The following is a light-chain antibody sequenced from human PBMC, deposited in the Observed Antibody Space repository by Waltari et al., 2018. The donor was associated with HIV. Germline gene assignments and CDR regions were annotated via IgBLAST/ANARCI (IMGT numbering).Light chain of an antibody. J-gene: IGKJ1*01. CDR2: GAS. CDR3: QQYYSSPRR. Sequence: EIVLTQSPGTLSLSPGERATLSCRASRSVSSSHLAWYQQKPGQAPRLLLYGASTRATGIPDRFSGSGSGTEFTLTVSRLEPEDFAVYYCQQYYSSPRRFGQGTKVEIK. CDR1: RSVSSSH. V-gene: IGKV3-20*01.